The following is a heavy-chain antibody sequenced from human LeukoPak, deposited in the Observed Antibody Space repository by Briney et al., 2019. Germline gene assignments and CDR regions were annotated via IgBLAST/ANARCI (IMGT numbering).Heavy chain of an antibody. J-gene: IGHJ4*02. CDR2: IYTSGST. D-gene: IGHD3-22*01. CDR3: ARDPDSSGYNY. V-gene: IGHV4-4*07. Sequence: SETLSLTCTVSGGSITSYYWSWIRQPAGKGLEWIGRIYTSGSTNYNPSLKSRVTISVDTSKNQFSLKLSSVTAADTAVYYCARDPDSSGYNYWGQGTLVTVSS. CDR1: GGSITSYY.